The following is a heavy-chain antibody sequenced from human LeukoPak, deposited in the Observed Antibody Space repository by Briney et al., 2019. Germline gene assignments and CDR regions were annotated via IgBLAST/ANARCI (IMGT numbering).Heavy chain of an antibody. CDR1: GGSFSGYY. CDR2: INHSGST. V-gene: IGHV4-34*01. J-gene: IGHJ4*02. CDR3: ARGHSGIPIGF. Sequence: SETLSLTCAVYGGSFSGYYWSWIRQPPGKGLEWIGEINHSGSTNYNPSLKSRVTISVDTSKNQFSLKLSSVTAADTAVYYCARGHSGIPIGFWGQGTLVTVSS. D-gene: IGHD3-10*01.